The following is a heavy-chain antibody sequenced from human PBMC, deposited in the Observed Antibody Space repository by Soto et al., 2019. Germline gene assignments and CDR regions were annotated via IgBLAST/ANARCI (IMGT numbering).Heavy chain of an antibody. CDR3: AKDSTSGYDPPQY. V-gene: IGHV3-23*01. J-gene: IGHJ4*02. D-gene: IGHD5-12*01. Sequence: EVQLLESGGGLVQPGGSLRLSCAASGFTFSSYAMSWVRQAPGKGLEWVSAISGSGGSTYYADSVKGRFTISRDNSKNTLYLQINSLRAEDTAVYYCAKDSTSGYDPPQYWGQGTLVTVSS. CDR1: GFTFSSYA. CDR2: ISGSGGST.